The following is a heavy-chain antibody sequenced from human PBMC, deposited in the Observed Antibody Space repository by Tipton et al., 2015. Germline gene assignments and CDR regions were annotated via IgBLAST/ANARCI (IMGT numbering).Heavy chain of an antibody. CDR1: GHTFTDYG. CDR2: INALNGNT. J-gene: IGHJ3*02. CDR3: ARDGQQLEGLGI. Sequence: QVQLEQSGAVVRKPGASVKGSCKASGHTFTDYGISWVRQAPGQGLEWMAWINALNGNTNYAQKFQDRVTMTTDTSTSTAYMELRSLKSDDTAVYYCARDGQQLEGLGIWGQGTMVTVSS. V-gene: IGHV1-18*01. D-gene: IGHD1-1*01.